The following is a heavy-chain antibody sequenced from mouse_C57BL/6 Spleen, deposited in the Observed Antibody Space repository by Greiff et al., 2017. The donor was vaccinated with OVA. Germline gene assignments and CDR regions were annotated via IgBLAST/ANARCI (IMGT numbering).Heavy chain of an antibody. CDR1: GFTFSDYY. V-gene: IGHV5-16*01. Sequence: EVQLVESEGGLVQPGSSMKLSCTASGFTFSDYYMAWVRQVPEKGLEWVANINYDGSSTYYLDSLKSRFIISRDNAKNILYLQMSSLKSEDTATYYCARIYYGNYYAMDDWGQGTSVTVSS. D-gene: IGHD2-1*01. CDR3: ARIYYGNYYAMDD. J-gene: IGHJ4*01. CDR2: INYDGSST.